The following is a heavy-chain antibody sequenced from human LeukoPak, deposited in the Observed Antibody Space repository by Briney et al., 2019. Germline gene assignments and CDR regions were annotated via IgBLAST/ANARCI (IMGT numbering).Heavy chain of an antibody. D-gene: IGHD6-19*01. CDR3: ARVSVAYTVLDAFDI. Sequence: GGSLRLSCAASGFTFSSYSMNWVRQAPGKGLEWVSSISSSSSYIYYADSVKGRFTISRDNAKNSLYLQMNSLRAEDTAVYYCARVSVAYTVLDAFDICGQGAMVTVSS. CDR1: GFTFSSYS. CDR2: ISSSSSYI. V-gene: IGHV3-21*01. J-gene: IGHJ3*02.